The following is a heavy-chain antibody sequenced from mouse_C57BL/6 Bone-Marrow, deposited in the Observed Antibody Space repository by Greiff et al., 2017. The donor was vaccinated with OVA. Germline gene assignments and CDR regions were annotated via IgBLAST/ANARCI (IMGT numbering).Heavy chain of an antibody. J-gene: IGHJ4*01. Sequence: VQLQQSGAELARPGASVKLSCKASGYTFTSYGISWVKQRTGQGLEWIGEIYPRSGNTYYNEKFKGKATLTADKSSSTAYMELRSLTSEDSAVYFCARGKYGGYAMDYWGQGTSVTVSS. CDR1: GYTFTSYG. V-gene: IGHV1-81*01. CDR3: ARGKYGGYAMDY. D-gene: IGHD5-1-1*01. CDR2: IYPRSGNT.